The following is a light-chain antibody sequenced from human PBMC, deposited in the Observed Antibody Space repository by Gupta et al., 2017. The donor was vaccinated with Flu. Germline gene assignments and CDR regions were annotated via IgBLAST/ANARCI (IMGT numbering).Light chain of an antibody. CDR2: GAS. CDR3: QQYNNWPPPYT. CDR1: QSVSSN. Sequence: EIVMTQSPATLSVSPGERATLSCRASQSVSSNLAWYQQKPGQAPRLLIYGASTRPTGIPARFSGSGSGTEFTLTISSLQSEDFAVYYCQQYNNWPPPYTFGQGTKLEIK. J-gene: IGKJ2*01. V-gene: IGKV3-15*01.